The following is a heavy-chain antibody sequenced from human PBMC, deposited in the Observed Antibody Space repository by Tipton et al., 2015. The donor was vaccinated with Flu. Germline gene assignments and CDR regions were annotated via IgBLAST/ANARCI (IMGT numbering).Heavy chain of an antibody. V-gene: IGHV1-69*16. CDR3: ARGYYGAIMGVVHAFDI. CDR1: GGTFSSYT. D-gene: IGHD3-10*01. CDR2: ITPILGIS. J-gene: IGHJ3*02. Sequence: QLVQSGAEVKKPGSSVKVSCKASGGTFSSYTITWVRQAPGQGLEWMGGITPILGISKSAQKFQGRVTITADDSTSTAYMGLSSLRSEDTAVYYCARGYYGAIMGVVHAFDIWGQGTLVTVCS.